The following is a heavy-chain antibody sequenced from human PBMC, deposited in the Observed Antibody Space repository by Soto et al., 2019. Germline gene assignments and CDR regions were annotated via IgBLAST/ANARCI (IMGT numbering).Heavy chain of an antibody. CDR2: ISSSSSYI. CDR3: ARAEVGGEGDYVGDPIYYYYYYMDV. CDR1: GFTFSSYS. J-gene: IGHJ6*03. D-gene: IGHD4-17*01. Sequence: GGSLRLSCAASGFTFSSYSMNWVRQAPGKGLEWVSSISSSSSYIYYADSVKGRFTISRDNAKNSLYLQINSLRAEDTAVYSCARAEVGGEGDYVGDPIYYYYYYMDVWGKGTTVTVSS. V-gene: IGHV3-21*01.